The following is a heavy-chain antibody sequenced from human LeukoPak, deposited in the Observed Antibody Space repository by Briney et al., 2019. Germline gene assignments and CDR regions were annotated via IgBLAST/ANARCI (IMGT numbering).Heavy chain of an antibody. D-gene: IGHD3-22*01. CDR1: GFTFSSYG. J-gene: IGHJ4*02. CDR2: ISYDGSNK. CDR3: AKDSPSQLDYYDSSGYIDY. Sequence: GGSLRLSCAASGFTFSSYGMHWVRQAPGKGLERVAVISYDGSNKYYADSVKGRFTISRDNSKNTLYLQMNSLRAEDTAVYYCAKDSPSQLDYYDSSGYIDYWGQGTLVTVSS. V-gene: IGHV3-30*18.